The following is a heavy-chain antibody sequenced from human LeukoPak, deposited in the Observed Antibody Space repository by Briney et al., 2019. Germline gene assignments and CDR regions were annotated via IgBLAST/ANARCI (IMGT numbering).Heavy chain of an antibody. CDR1: GYTFTSYG. J-gene: IGHJ4*02. D-gene: IGHD3-22*01. Sequence: ASVKVSCKASGYTFTSYGISWVRQAPGQGLEWMGRINPNSGGTNYAQKFQGRVTMTRDTSISTAYMELSRLRSDDTAVYYCARVVSKGIGDFDYWGQGTLVTVSS. V-gene: IGHV1-2*06. CDR2: INPNSGGT. CDR3: ARVVSKGIGDFDY.